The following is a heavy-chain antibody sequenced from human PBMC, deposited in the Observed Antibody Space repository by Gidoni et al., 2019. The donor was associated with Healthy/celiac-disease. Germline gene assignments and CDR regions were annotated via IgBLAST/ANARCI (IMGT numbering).Heavy chain of an antibody. J-gene: IGHJ2*01. CDR1: GFTFSNYA. CDR2: ISYDGSNK. Sequence: QVQLVVSGGGAVQPVRSLRLSCAASGFTFSNYAMHWVRQAPGKGLEWVAVISYDGSNKYCADSVKGRFTISRDNSKNTLYLQMNSLRAEDTAVYYCARDDTAMVMYFDLWGRGTLVTVAS. D-gene: IGHD5-18*01. CDR3: ARDDTAMVMYFDL. V-gene: IGHV3-30-3*01.